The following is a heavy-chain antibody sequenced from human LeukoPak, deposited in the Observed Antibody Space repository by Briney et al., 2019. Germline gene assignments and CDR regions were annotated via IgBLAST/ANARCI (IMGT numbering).Heavy chain of an antibody. CDR3: AVLVGQHPGSTFDY. J-gene: IGHJ4*02. CDR2: ISAYNGNT. CDR1: GYTFTSYG. V-gene: IGHV1-18*01. D-gene: IGHD2-2*01. Sequence: ASVKVSCKASGYTFTSYGISWVRQAPGQGLEWMGWISAYNGNTNYAQKLQGRVTMTTDTSTSTAYMELRSLRSDDTAVYYCAVLVGQHPGSTFDYWGQGTLVTVSS.